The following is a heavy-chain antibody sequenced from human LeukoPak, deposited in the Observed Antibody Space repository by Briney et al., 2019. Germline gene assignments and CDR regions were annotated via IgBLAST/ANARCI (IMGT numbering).Heavy chain of an antibody. CDR1: GVSVTNYY. Sequence: SETLSLTCSVSGVSVTNYYWSWVRQPAGKRLEWIGRNYPTGDTIYNPPLKSRVTMSMDMSKNHLSLKLTSVTAADAAVYYCARDLTARGSFDYWGQGILVSVSS. V-gene: IGHV4-4*07. CDR3: ARDLTARGSFDY. D-gene: IGHD3-16*01. J-gene: IGHJ4*02. CDR2: NYPTGDT.